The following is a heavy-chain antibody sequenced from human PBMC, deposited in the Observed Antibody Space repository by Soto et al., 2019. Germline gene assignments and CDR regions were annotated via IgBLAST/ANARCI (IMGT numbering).Heavy chain of an antibody. CDR3: ANDVSCGWAYDY. D-gene: IGHD6-19*01. J-gene: IGHJ4*02. Sequence: QVQLVESGGGVVQPGRSLRLSCAASGFTFSSYGMHWVRQAPGKWLEWVAVISYDGSNKYYAASVKGRCTISTDNSKNTLYLQMNSLGAEDTAVYYCANDVSCGWAYDYWGQGTLVTVSS. V-gene: IGHV3-30*18. CDR1: GFTFSSYG. CDR2: ISYDGSNK.